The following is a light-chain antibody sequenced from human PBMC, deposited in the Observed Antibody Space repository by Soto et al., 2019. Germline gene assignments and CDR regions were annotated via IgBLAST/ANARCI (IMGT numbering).Light chain of an antibody. V-gene: IGKV3-15*01. CDR1: PSVRSSY. CDR2: GAS. J-gene: IGKJ4*01. Sequence: EIVLTQSPGTLSLSPGERATLSCRASPSVRSSYLAWYQQKPGQAPRLLIYGASTRATGIPARFSGSGSGTELTLTISSLQSEDFAVYYCQQYNNWPLTFGGGTKVDIK. CDR3: QQYNNWPLT.